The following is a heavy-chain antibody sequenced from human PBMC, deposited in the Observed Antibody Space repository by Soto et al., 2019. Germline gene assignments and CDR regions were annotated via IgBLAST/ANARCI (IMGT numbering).Heavy chain of an antibody. J-gene: IGHJ4*02. CDR3: ARAPPGRDGYNRFDF. CDR1: VYTFSDYW. V-gene: IGHV5-51*01. D-gene: IGHD5-12*01. Sequence: GESLKISCKTSVYTFSDYWIAWVCQMPGKGLEWMGIIYPGDSDTRYSPSFPGQVTISADKSISIAYLQWSSLKASDSAIYYCARAPPGRDGYNRFDFWGQGTLVTVSS. CDR2: IYPGDSDT.